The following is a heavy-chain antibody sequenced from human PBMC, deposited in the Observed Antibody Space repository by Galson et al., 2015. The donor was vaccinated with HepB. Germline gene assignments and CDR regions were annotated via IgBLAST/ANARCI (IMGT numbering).Heavy chain of an antibody. D-gene: IGHD6-13*01. CDR1: GFNFAHYG. J-gene: IGHJ4*02. V-gene: IGHV3-30*18. CDR2: VSNDGSKK. CDR3: AKDGRWRSAAGDHFHH. Sequence: SLRLSCAASGFNFAHYGMHWVRQAPGKGLEWVSFVSNDGSKKYYADSVKGRFTISRDNSQNTVSLQLNSLRLEDSGFYYCAKDGRWRSAAGDHFHHWGQRALVAVSS.